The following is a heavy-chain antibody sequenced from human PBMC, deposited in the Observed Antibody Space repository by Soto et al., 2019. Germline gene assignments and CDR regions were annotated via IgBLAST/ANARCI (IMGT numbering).Heavy chain of an antibody. J-gene: IGHJ4*02. V-gene: IGHV4-61*01. CDR3: ARRDCITATCQFDY. Sequence: SETLSLTCTVSGDSVSSANHYWGWIRQPPGKGLEWIGYIYYSGSTNSNPSLTSRITMSLDTSKNQFSLNLISVTAADTAVYFCARRDCITATCQFDYWGQGTPVTVSS. CDR2: IYYSGST. D-gene: IGHD2-21*01. CDR1: GDSVSSANHY.